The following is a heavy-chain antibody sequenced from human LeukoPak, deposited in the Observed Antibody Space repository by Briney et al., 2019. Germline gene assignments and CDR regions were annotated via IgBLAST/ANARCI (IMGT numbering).Heavy chain of an antibody. CDR1: GFTFRSYG. J-gene: IGHJ4*02. CDR3: ATSESLRLGELSPIDY. V-gene: IGHV3-23*01. D-gene: IGHD3-16*02. Sequence: GGSLRHSCAASGFTFRSYGMSWVRQAPGKGLEWVSAISGSGGATYYADALKGRFTIFSDNSTNTLYLKMNSLRGDDTAVYYCATSESLRLGELSPIDYWGQGTLVTVSS. CDR2: ISGSGGAT.